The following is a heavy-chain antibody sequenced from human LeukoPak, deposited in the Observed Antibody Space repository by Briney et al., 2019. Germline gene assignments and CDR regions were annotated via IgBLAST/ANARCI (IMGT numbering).Heavy chain of an antibody. CDR2: IYTSGST. CDR1: GGSISSGNYY. CDR3: AREDYYYYYMDV. Sequence: SETLSLTCTVSGGSISSGNYYWSWIRQPAGKGLEWIGRIYTSGSTNYNPSLKSRVTISVDTSKNQFSLKLSSVTAADTAVYYCAREDYYYYYMDVWGKGTTVTVSS. V-gene: IGHV4-61*02. J-gene: IGHJ6*03.